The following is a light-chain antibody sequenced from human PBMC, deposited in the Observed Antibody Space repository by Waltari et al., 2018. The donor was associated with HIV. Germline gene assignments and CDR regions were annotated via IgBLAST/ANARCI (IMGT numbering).Light chain of an antibody. CDR3: QSYDISLSASVV. CDR1: SSTIGADYD. J-gene: IGLJ2*01. CDR2: GNK. V-gene: IGLV1-40*01. Sequence: QSMLTQPPSVSGAPGPRVTISCTGSSSTIGADYDVHWYQQIPGTAPKLLISGNKNRPSGVLDRFSASKSGTSASLTISGLQAEDEADYFCQSYDISLSASVVFGGGTRLTVL.